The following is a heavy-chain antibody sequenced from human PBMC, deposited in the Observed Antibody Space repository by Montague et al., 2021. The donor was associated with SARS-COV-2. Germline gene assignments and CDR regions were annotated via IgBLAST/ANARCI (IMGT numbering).Heavy chain of an antibody. CDR1: GFSVSDSY. CDR2: IKAGNT. Sequence: SLRLSCAASGFSVSDSYMSWVRQAPGKGPEWVSIIKAGNTYYTDSVKGRFTMSRDNSKNTLSLQMNSLRDEDAAVYYCARGLQQRSNFDYWGQGILVTVSS. CDR3: ARGLQQRSNFDY. D-gene: IGHD6-25*01. V-gene: IGHV3-53*01. J-gene: IGHJ4*02.